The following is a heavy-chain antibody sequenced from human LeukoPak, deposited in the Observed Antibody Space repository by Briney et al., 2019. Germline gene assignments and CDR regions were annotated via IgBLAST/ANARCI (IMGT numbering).Heavy chain of an antibody. CDR1: GDRDSSKSAA. Sequence: SHTLSLTCAISGDRDSSKSAAWNSITQSPSRGLEWLGRTYYRSKRYNDYAVSVKRRITIKPDTSKNQFSLQLNSVTPEDAAVYYCAKEGAHGWFDPWGQGTLVTVSS. CDR2: TYYRSKRYN. V-gene: IGHV6-1*01. J-gene: IGHJ5*02. CDR3: AKEGAHGWFDP.